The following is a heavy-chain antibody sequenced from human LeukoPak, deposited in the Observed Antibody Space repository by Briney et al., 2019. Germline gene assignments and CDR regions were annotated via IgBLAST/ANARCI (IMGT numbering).Heavy chain of an antibody. Sequence: SVNVSCKASGGTFSSYAISWVRQAPGQGLEWMGGIIPIFGTANYAQKFQGRVTITADESTSTAYMELSSLRSEDTAVYYCATDRVGIAAAGTEYYYGMDVWGQGTTVTVSS. CDR3: ATDRVGIAAAGTEYYYGMDV. CDR2: IIPIFGTA. D-gene: IGHD6-13*01. CDR1: GGTFSSYA. V-gene: IGHV1-69*13. J-gene: IGHJ6*02.